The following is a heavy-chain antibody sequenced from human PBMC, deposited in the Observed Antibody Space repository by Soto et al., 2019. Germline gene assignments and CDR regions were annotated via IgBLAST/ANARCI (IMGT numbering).Heavy chain of an antibody. D-gene: IGHD3-22*01. Sequence: ASVKVSCKASGYTFTSYGISWVRQAPGQGLDLIGWISAYNGNTNYAQKLQGRVTMTTDTSTSTAYMELRSLRSDDTAVYYCARPLYYYDSSGLDAFDIWGQGTMVTVSS. J-gene: IGHJ3*02. CDR1: GYTFTSYG. V-gene: IGHV1-18*01. CDR3: ARPLYYYDSSGLDAFDI. CDR2: ISAYNGNT.